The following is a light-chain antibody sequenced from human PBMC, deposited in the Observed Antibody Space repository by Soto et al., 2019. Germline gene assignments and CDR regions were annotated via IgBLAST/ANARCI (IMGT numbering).Light chain of an antibody. CDR1: RSISDW. Sequence: IQRTQSPSTLSASVGDRVTITCRASRSISDWLAWYQQKPGKAPELLIFDASSLKSGVPSRFSGSGSGTEFTLTISRLQPDDVATYYCLQYSSHSWTFGQRTKVDIK. CDR3: LQYSSHSWT. CDR2: DAS. J-gene: IGKJ1*01. V-gene: IGKV1-5*01.